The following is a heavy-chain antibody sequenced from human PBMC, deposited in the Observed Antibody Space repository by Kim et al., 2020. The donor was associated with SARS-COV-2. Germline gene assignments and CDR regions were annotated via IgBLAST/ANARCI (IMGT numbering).Heavy chain of an antibody. V-gene: IGHV4-34*01. Sequence: SETLSLTCAVYGGSFSGYYWSWIRQPPGKGLEWIGEINHSGSTNYNPSLKSRVTISVDTSKNQFSLKLSSVTAADTAVYYCAVEEKTYGGNSYWGQGTLVTVSS. CDR1: GGSFSGYY. CDR3: AVEEKTYGGNSY. D-gene: IGHD2-21*02. CDR2: INHSGST. J-gene: IGHJ4*02.